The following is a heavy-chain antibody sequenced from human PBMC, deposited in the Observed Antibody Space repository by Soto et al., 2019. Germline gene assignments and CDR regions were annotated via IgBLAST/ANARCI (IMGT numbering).Heavy chain of an antibody. J-gene: IGHJ4*02. Sequence: EVQLVESGGGLVQPGWSLRLSCAASGFTFSSYWMSWVRQAPGKGLEWVANIKQDGSKKYYVDSVKGRFTIYRDNAKNALYLQINRLRAEDPAVYYWARPAASPTTDYWGQGTLVNVSS. CDR1: GFTFSSYW. CDR3: ARPAASPTTDY. V-gene: IGHV3-7*01. CDR2: IKQDGSKK. D-gene: IGHD2-2*01.